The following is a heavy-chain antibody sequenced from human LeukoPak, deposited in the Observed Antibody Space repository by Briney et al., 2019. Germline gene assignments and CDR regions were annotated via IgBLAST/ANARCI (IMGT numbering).Heavy chain of an antibody. CDR1: GFTVSSNY. Sequence: GGSLRLSCAASGFTVSSNYMSWVRQAPGKGVEWVSVIYSGGSTYYADSVKGRFTISRHNSKNTLYLQMNSLRAEDTAVYYCARAEVIYYYDSSGYYYVASYGMDVWGQETTVTVSS. CDR2: IYSGGST. J-gene: IGHJ6*02. V-gene: IGHV3-53*04. CDR3: ARAEVIYYYDSSGYYYVASYGMDV. D-gene: IGHD3-22*01.